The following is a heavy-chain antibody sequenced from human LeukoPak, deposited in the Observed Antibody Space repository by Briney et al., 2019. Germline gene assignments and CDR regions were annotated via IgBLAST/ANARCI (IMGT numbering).Heavy chain of an antibody. CDR1: GGTFSSYA. CDR3: ANGIAAALSDAFDI. J-gene: IGHJ3*02. V-gene: IGHV1-69*05. Sequence: ASVKVSCKASGGTFSSYAISWVRQAPGQGLEWMGGIIPIFGTANYAQKFQGRVTITTDESTSTAYMELSSLRSEDTAVYYCANGIAAALSDAFDIWGQGTMVTVSS. CDR2: IIPIFGTA. D-gene: IGHD6-13*01.